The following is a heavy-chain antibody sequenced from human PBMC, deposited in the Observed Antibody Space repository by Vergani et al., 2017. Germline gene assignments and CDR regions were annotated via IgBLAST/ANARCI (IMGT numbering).Heavy chain of an antibody. J-gene: IGHJ6*03. CDR2: IWYDGSNK. CDR3: AKELGGCDKISCSYYRDV. V-gene: IGHV3-33*06. CDR1: GFRFSSYG. D-gene: IGHD3-16*01. Sequence: VQLVESGGGVVQPGRSLILSCAASGFRFSSYGMHWVRQAPGKGLEWVAVIWYDGSNKYYADSVKGRFTISRDNSQNTVNLQMNSLRVDDTAVYYCAKELGGCDKISCSYYRDVWGKGTTVTV.